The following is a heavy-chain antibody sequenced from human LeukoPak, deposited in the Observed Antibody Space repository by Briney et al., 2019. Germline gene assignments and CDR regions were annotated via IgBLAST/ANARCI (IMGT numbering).Heavy chain of an antibody. CDR3: ARRKNSGWFDP. D-gene: IGHD1-7*01. CDR2: IYYSGTT. Sequence: SQTLSLTCTVSGGSISSDGYYWSWIRQHPGKGPEWIGYIYYSGTTYYNPSLESRVTISIYTSKNQFSLRLSSVTAADTAVYYCARRKNSGWFDPWGQGTLVTVSS. J-gene: IGHJ5*02. V-gene: IGHV4-31*03. CDR1: GGSISSDGYY.